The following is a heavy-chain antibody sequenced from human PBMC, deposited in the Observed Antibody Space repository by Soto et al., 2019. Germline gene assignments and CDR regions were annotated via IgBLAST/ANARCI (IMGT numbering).Heavy chain of an antibody. V-gene: IGHV1-18*04. CDR1: GYTFTSYG. J-gene: IGHJ5*02. CDR2: ISAYNGNT. CDR3: AREYSSAPGRGWFDP. Sequence: QVQLVQSGAEVKKPGASVKVSCKASGYTFTSYGISWVRQAPGQGLEWMGWISAYNGNTNYAQKLQGRVTMTTDTSTSTAYMERRSLRSADTAVHYGAREYSSAPGRGWFDPWGQGTLVTVSS. D-gene: IGHD6-19*01.